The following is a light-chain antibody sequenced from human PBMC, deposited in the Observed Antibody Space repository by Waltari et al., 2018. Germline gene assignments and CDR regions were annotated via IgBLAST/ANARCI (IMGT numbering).Light chain of an antibody. J-gene: IGKJ2*01. Sequence: EIVLTQSPATLSLSPGERATLSCRASQSVSSYLAWYQQKPVQASRLRIDDASNRATGIPARFSGSGSGTDFTLTISSLEPEDFAVYYCQQRSNWPYTFGQGTKLEIK. CDR1: QSVSSY. CDR2: DAS. CDR3: QQRSNWPYT. V-gene: IGKV3-11*01.